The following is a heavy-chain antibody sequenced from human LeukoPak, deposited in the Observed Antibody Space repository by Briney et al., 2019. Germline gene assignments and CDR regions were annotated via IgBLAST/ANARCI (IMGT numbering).Heavy chain of an antibody. D-gene: IGHD5-12*01. CDR3: ARMGGYSGYSRPFDY. Sequence: PGGSLRLSCAASGFNVSSNFMSWVRQAPGKGLHWVSVVYSGGSTLYADSVKGRFTISRDNAKNSLYLQMNSLRAEDTAVYYCARMGGYSGYSRPFDYWGQGTLVTVSS. CDR1: GFNVSSNF. J-gene: IGHJ4*02. V-gene: IGHV3-53*01. CDR2: VYSGGST.